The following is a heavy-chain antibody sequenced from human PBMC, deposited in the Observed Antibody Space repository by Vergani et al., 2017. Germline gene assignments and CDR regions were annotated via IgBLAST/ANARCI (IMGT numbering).Heavy chain of an antibody. Sequence: QITLKESGPTLVKPTQTLTLTCTFSGFSLSTSGVGVGWIRQPPGKALEWLALIYWDDDKRYSPSLKSRLTITKDTSKNQVVLTMTNMDPVDTATYYCAXRLFPYYYDSTGSDAFDIWGQGTMVTVSS. CDR2: IYWDDDK. V-gene: IGHV2-5*02. J-gene: IGHJ3*02. CDR3: AXRLFPYYYDSTGSDAFDI. CDR1: GFSLSTSGVG. D-gene: IGHD3-22*01.